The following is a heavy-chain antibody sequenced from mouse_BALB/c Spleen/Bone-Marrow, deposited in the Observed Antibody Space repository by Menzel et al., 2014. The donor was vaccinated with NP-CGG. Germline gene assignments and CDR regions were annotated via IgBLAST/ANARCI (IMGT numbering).Heavy chain of an antibody. D-gene: IGHD3-1*01. J-gene: IGHJ3*01. CDR2: ILPGSGNT. CDR3: ARWAFDAWFAY. CDR1: GYTFSSYW. V-gene: IGHV1-9*01. Sequence: QVQLQQSGAGLMKPGASVKVSCKATGYTFSSYWIEWVKQRPGHGLERIGEILPGSGNTNYNEKFKGKATFTADTSSNTAYMQLSSLTSEDSAVYYCARWAFDAWFAYWGQGTLVTVSA.